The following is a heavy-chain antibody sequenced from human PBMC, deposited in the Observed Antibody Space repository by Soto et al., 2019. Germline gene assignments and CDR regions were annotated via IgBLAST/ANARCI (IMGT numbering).Heavy chain of an antibody. D-gene: IGHD6-13*01. CDR1: GFTFSSYW. V-gene: IGHV3-7*04. CDR3: ARAQQVVGDPGAHWFDP. J-gene: IGHJ5*02. CDR2: IKQDGSEK. Sequence: EVQLVESGGGLVQPGGSLRLSCAASGFTFSSYWMSWVRQAPGKGLEWVANIKQDGSEKYYVDSVKGRFTISRDNAKNSLYRQSNSRRAEGTAVYYGARAQQVVGDPGAHWFDPWGQGTLVTVSS.